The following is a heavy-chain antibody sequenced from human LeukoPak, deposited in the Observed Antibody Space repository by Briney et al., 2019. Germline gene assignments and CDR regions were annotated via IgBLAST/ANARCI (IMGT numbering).Heavy chain of an antibody. CDR2: IKQDGSEK. CDR3: AREGDTAIYYFDY. Sequence: GGSLRLSCAASGFTFTIFGLNWVRQAPGKGLEWVANIKQDGSEKYYVDSVKGRFTISRDNAKNSLYLQMNSLRAEDTAVYYCAREGDTAIYYFDYWGQGTLVTVSS. V-gene: IGHV3-7*01. CDR1: GFTFTIFG. D-gene: IGHD5-18*01. J-gene: IGHJ4*02.